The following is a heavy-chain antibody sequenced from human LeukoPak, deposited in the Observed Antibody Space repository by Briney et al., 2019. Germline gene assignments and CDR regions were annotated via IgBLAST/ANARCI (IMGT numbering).Heavy chain of an antibody. CDR1: GGSISSGDNY. V-gene: IGHV4-30-4*01. D-gene: IGHD1-26*01. J-gene: IGHJ4*02. CDR3: ARDSSGASYVV. CDR2: IYHSGST. Sequence: SETLSLTCTVSGGSISSGDNYWSWIHQPPGKGLEWIGYIYHSGSTYYNPSLESRVTVSVDTSKNQFSLKLRSVTAADTAVYYCARDSSGASYVVWGQGTLVTVSS.